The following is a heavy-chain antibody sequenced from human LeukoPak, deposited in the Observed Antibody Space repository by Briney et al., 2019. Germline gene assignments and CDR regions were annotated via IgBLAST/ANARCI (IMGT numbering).Heavy chain of an antibody. CDR1: RGSISASIRSYY. Sequence: ETLSLTCTVSRGSISASIRSYYWSWLRRPPGKGLEWIGYISSSGSTNDNPSLRSRVTISVDTSKNQFFLNLSSVSAADTAVYYCARVPLGYSGAYYFDYWGPGTLVTVSP. J-gene: IGHJ4*02. V-gene: IGHV4-4*09. D-gene: IGHD5-12*01. CDR2: ISSSGST. CDR3: ARVPLGYSGAYYFDY.